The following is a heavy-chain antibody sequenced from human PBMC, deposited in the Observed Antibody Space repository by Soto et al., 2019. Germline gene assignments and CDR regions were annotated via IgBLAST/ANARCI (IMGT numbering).Heavy chain of an antibody. J-gene: IGHJ4*02. V-gene: IGHV3-21*01. Sequence: LRLSCAASGFTFSSYSMNWVRQAPGKGLEWVSSISSSSSYIYYADSVKGRFTISRDNAKNSLYLQMNSLRAEDTAVYYCAREDDSSAVRGFDYWGQGTLVTVSS. CDR1: GFTFSSYS. CDR2: ISSSSSYI. CDR3: AREDDSSAVRGFDY. D-gene: IGHD3-10*01.